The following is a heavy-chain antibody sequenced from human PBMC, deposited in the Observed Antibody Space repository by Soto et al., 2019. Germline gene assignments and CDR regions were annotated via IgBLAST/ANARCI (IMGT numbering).Heavy chain of an antibody. J-gene: IGHJ6*02. CDR3: ARDREAESAAGRGYSNDV. D-gene: IGHD6-13*01. Sequence: GGSLRLSYAGSGVTFSSYSMNWFRQAPGKGLEWVSYISSSSSTIYYADSVKGRFTISRDNAKNSLFLQMNSLTVDDTGVYYCARDREAESAAGRGYSNDVWSQRTTDTGSS. V-gene: IGHV3-48*01. CDR2: ISSSSSTI. CDR1: GVTFSSYS.